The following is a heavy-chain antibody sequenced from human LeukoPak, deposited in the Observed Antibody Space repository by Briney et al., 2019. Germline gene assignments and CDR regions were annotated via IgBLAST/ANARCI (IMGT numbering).Heavy chain of an antibody. V-gene: IGHV3-30*02. CDR3: AKDRGSGSYYSSYWYFDL. Sequence: GGSLRLSCAASGFTFSSYGMHWVRQAPGKGLEWVAFIRYDGSNKYYADSVKGRFTISRDNSKNTLYLQMNSLRAEDTAVYYCAKDRGSGSYYSSYWYFDLWGRGTLVTVSS. D-gene: IGHD1-26*01. CDR1: GFTFSSYG. J-gene: IGHJ2*01. CDR2: IRYDGSNK.